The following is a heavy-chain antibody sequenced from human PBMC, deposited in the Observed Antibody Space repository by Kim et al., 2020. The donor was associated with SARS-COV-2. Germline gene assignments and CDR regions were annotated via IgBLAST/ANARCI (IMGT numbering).Heavy chain of an antibody. J-gene: IGHJ4*02. D-gene: IGHD2-2*01. CDR2: IWYDGSNK. V-gene: IGHV3-33*01. Sequence: GGSLRLSCAASGFTFSSYGMHWVRQAPGKGLEWVAVIWYDGSNKYYADSVKGRFTISRDNSKNTLYLQMNSLRAEDTAVYYCARDRGYCSSTSCYRDPQPYWGQGTLVTVSS. CDR3: ARDRGYCSSTSCYRDPQPY. CDR1: GFTFSSYG.